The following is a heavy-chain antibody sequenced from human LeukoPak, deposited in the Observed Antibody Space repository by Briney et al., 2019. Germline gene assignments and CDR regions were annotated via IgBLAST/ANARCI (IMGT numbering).Heavy chain of an antibody. D-gene: IGHD3-22*01. CDR1: GGSISSGDYY. J-gene: IGHJ4*02. Sequence: PSQTLSLTCTVSGGSISSGDYYWSWLRQPPGKGLEWIGYIYYSGSTYYNPSLKSRVTISVDTSKNQFSLKLSSVTAADTAVYYCAREYDSSGYYYSYFDYWGQGTLVTVSS. CDR2: IYYSGST. V-gene: IGHV4-30-4*01. CDR3: AREYDSSGYYYSYFDY.